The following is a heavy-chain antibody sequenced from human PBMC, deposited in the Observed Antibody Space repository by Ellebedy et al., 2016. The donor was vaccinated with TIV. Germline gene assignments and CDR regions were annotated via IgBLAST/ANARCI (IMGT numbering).Heavy chain of an antibody. CDR1: GFTFSNYW. CDR2: IKQDGSEK. Sequence: GESLKISCGTSGFTFSNYWMTWVRQAPGKGLEWVANIKQDGSEKYYVDSVKGRFSISRDYTKNSLYLQMNSLTDEDTAVYYCARDQWLGRAYYFDSWGQGTLVTVSS. V-gene: IGHV3-7*01. J-gene: IGHJ4*02. D-gene: IGHD6-19*01. CDR3: ARDQWLGRAYYFDS.